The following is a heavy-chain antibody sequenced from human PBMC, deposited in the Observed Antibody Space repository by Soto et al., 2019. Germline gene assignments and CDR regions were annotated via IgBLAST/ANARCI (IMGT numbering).Heavy chain of an antibody. CDR1: GGTFSSYT. D-gene: IGHD4-17*01. CDR2: IIPILGIA. Sequence: QVQLVQSGAEVKKPGSSVKVSCKASGGTFSSYTISWVRQAPGQGLEWMGRIIPILGIANYAQKFQGRVXIXAXKSTSTAYMELSSLRSEDTAVYYCARDDYGDYVSYYWGQGTLVTVSS. V-gene: IGHV1-69*08. CDR3: ARDDYGDYVSYY. J-gene: IGHJ4*02.